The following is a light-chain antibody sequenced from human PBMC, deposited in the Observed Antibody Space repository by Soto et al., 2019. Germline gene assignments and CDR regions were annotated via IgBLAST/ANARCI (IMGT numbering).Light chain of an antibody. CDR3: QQYDSWPRT. CDR2: GAS. Sequence: EILMTQSPATLSVSPGERATLSCRASESVAGHLAWYQQKPGQAPRLLIHGASIRATGIPVKFSASASGTEFTLTIGSLQSEDLAVYYCQQYDSWPRTFGQGTKVDIK. V-gene: IGKV3-15*01. J-gene: IGKJ1*01. CDR1: ESVAGH.